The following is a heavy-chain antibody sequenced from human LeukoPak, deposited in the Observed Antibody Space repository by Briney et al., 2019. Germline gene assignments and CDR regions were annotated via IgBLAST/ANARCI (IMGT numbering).Heavy chain of an antibody. D-gene: IGHD5-12*01. CDR1: GFTFSSYS. CDR3: SRDVYSGYDYAFDI. CDR2: ISSSSSTI. V-gene: IGHV3-48*01. J-gene: IGHJ3*02. Sequence: PGGSLRLSCAASGFTFSSYSMNWVRQAPGKGLEGVSYISSSSSTIYCADSVKGRFTISRDNAKNSLYLQMNSLRAEDTAVYYCSRDVYSGYDYAFDIWGQGTMVTVSS.